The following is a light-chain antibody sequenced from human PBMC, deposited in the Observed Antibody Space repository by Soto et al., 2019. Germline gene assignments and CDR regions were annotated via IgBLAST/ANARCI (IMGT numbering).Light chain of an antibody. CDR1: ETISTF. Sequence: DIQMTQSPVSLSASVGDRVTITCRASETISTFLNWYQQTPGKPPKVLIFAASSLQSGVPSRFSGSGSGTDCTLIISTLQPEDFETYYCQQTYSNPWTFGQGTKVDIK. CDR2: AAS. V-gene: IGKV1-39*01. CDR3: QQTYSNPWT. J-gene: IGKJ1*01.